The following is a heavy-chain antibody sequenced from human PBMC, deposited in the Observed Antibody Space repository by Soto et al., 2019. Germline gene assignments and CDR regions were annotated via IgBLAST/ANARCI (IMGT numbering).Heavy chain of an antibody. Sequence: QVQLVESGGGVVQPGRSLRLSCAASGFTFSSYGMHWVRQAPGKGLEWVAVISYDGSNKYYADSVKGRFTISRDNSKNTVYLQMNSLRAEDTAVYYCAKDFRGYSYGNVDYWGQGTLVTVSS. CDR2: ISYDGSNK. CDR1: GFTFSSYG. D-gene: IGHD5-18*01. V-gene: IGHV3-30*18. J-gene: IGHJ4*02. CDR3: AKDFRGYSYGNVDY.